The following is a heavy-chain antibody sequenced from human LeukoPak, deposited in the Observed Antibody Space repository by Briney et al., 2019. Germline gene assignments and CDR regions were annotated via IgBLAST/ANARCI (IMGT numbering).Heavy chain of an antibody. CDR3: ARHSSRHQAGFDP. CDR2: SHYSGST. V-gene: IGHV4-39*01. Sequence: PSETLSLTCTVSGGSISSSSYYWGWLRQPPGKGLEWIGSSHYSGSTYYNPSLKSRVPISIDTSRNQFSLKLASVTAADTAVYYCARHSSRHQAGFDPWGQGTLVTVSS. D-gene: IGHD6-6*01. J-gene: IGHJ5*02. CDR1: GGSISSSSYY.